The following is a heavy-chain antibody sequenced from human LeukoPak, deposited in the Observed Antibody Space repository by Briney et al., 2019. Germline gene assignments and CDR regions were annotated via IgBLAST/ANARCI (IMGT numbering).Heavy chain of an antibody. CDR1: GGTFSSYA. Sequence: ASVKVSCRASGGTFSSYAISWVRQAPGQGLEWMGGIIPIFGTANYAQKFQGRVTITADESTSTAYMELSSLRSEDTAVYYCARDGYNYGDYYYGMDVWGQGTTVTVSS. D-gene: IGHD5-24*01. CDR3: ARDGYNYGDYYYGMDV. V-gene: IGHV1-69*13. J-gene: IGHJ6*02. CDR2: IIPIFGTA.